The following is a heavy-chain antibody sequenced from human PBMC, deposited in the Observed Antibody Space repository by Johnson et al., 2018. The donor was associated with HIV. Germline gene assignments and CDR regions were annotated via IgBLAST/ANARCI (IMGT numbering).Heavy chain of an antibody. Sequence: MQLVESGGGLVQPGGSLRLSCSSSGFTFRTYAMSWVRQAPGKGLEWVSLIGNTGARTYYSDSVKGRFTISRDNAKNSLYLQMNSLRAEDTALYYCAKSRGELDDAFDIWGQGTMVTVSS. CDR3: AKSRGELDDAFDI. CDR2: IGNTGART. CDR1: GFTFRTYA. J-gene: IGHJ3*02. V-gene: IGHV3-23*04. D-gene: IGHD1-26*01.